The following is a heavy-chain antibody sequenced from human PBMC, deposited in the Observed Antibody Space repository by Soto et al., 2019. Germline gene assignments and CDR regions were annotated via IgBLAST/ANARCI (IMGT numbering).Heavy chain of an antibody. CDR1: GSTFKNYH. V-gene: IGHV3-23*01. CDR2: ISDSGGTT. CDR3: AKSCIGINCYKQDWFDP. J-gene: IGHJ5*02. Sequence: PXVSLRLSCVASGSTFKNYHMTWVRQAPGKGLEWVSVISDSGGTTYYADSVKGRFTVSRDNSKNTLYLQMSSLRAEDTAVYYSAKSCIGINCYKQDWFDPRGLGTLVTVSS. D-gene: IGHD1-1*01.